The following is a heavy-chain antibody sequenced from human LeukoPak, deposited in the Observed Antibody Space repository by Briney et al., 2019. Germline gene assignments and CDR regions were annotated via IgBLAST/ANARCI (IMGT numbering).Heavy chain of an antibody. D-gene: IGHD5-18*01. J-gene: IGHJ4*02. Sequence: GGSLRLSCAASGFTFSNAWMTWVRQAPGKGLEWVGRIKSKTDGGTTDYAAPVKGRFTISRDDSKNTLYLQMNSLKTEDTAVYCCTTELESIQDVDTAMVRDYWGQGTLVTVSS. CDR1: GFTFSNAW. CDR2: IKSKTDGGTT. V-gene: IGHV3-15*01. CDR3: TTELESIQDVDTAMVRDY.